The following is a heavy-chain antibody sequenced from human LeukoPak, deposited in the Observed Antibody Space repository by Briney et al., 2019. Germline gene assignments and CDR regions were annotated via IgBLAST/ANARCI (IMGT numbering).Heavy chain of an antibody. CDR2: IYTSGST. V-gene: IGHV4-61*02. CDR3: ARHTDSSGDYDP. Sequence: SETLSLTCTVSGGSISSGSYYWSWIRQPAGKGLEWIGRIYTSGSTNYNPSLKSRVTISVDTSKNQFSLKLSSVTAADTAVYYCARHTDSSGDYDPWGQGTLVTVSS. CDR1: GGSISSGSYY. J-gene: IGHJ5*02. D-gene: IGHD3-22*01.